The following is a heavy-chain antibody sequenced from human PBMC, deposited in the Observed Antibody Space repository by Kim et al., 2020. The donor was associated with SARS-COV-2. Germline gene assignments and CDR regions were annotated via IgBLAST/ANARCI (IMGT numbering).Heavy chain of an antibody. D-gene: IGHD3-10*02. Sequence: LKSRVAMSGDTSKNQFSLNLSSVTAADTAVYYCARASDYGVRGVVLRAFDIWGQGTLVTVSS. V-gene: IGHV4-34*01. J-gene: IGHJ3*02. CDR3: ARASDYGVRGVVLRAFDI.